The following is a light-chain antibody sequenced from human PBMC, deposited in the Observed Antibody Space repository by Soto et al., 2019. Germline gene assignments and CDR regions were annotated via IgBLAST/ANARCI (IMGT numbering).Light chain of an antibody. J-gene: IGLJ1*01. CDR3: TSYTRSNTYV. CDR1: SSDVGAYNY. V-gene: IGLV2-14*01. CDR2: EVS. Sequence: QSALTQPASVSGSPGQSIAISCTGASSDVGAYNYVSWYQQHPGKAPKLMIYEVSNRPSGVSNRFSGSKSGNTASLTISGLQAEDEADYYCTSYTRSNTYVFGTGTKVTVL.